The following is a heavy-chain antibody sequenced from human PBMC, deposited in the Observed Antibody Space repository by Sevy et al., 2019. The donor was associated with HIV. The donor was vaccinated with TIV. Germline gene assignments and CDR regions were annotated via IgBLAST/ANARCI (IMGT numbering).Heavy chain of an antibody. CDR1: GYTFSDYY. J-gene: IGHJ4*02. CDR2: INVNSGGT. CDR3: AREGFPLAVVTGVNSGFDY. Sequence: ASVKVSCKASGYTFSDYYMHWVRQAPGQGLEWMGWINVNSGGTNYARDFRGRVTMARDTSISTAYMELIGLTFDDTAVYYWAREGFPLAVVTGVNSGFDYLGQGTLVTVSS. V-gene: IGHV1-2*02. D-gene: IGHD2-21*02.